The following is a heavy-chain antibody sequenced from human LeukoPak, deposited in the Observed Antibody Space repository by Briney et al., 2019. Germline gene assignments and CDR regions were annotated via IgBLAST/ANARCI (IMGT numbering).Heavy chain of an antibody. D-gene: IGHD2-2*02. V-gene: IGHV4-34*01. Sequence: PSETLSLTCAVYGGSFSGYYWSWIRQPPGKGLEWIGEINHSGSTNYNPSLKSRVTISVDTSKNQFSLKLSSVTAADTAVYYCARDDIVVVPAAIVSGGYYYYGMDVWGQGTTVTVSS. CDR2: INHSGST. CDR1: GGSFSGYY. CDR3: ARDDIVVVPAAIVSGGYYYYGMDV. J-gene: IGHJ6*02.